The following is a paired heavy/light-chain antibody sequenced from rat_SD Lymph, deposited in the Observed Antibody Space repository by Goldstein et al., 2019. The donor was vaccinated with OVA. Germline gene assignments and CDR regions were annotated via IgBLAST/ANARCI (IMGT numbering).Light chain of an antibody. J-gene: IGKJ5*01. CDR1: ESVSIG. Sequence: DTVLTQSPALAVSPGERAAISCRASESVSIGLHWYQQKPGQQPRLLIYGASNLESGVPARFSGSGSGTDFTLTIDPVEADDTATYFCQQSWNDPLTFGSGTKLEIK. V-gene: IGKV3S10*01. CDR2: GAS. CDR3: QQSWNDPLT.
Heavy chain of an antibody. CDR3: GRGTFGRNGFAY. D-gene: IGHD4-6*01. CDR1: GFTFTDIY. CDR2: IRNKANGYTT. J-gene: IGHJ3*01. Sequence: EVKLLESGGGLVQPGGSMRLSCAASGFTFTDIYMNWIRQPAGKAPEWLGFIRNKANGYTTEYNPSVEGRFTISRDDTQNMLYLQMNTLRAEDTATYYCGRGTFGRNGFAYWGQGTLVTVSS. V-gene: IGHV7-7*01.